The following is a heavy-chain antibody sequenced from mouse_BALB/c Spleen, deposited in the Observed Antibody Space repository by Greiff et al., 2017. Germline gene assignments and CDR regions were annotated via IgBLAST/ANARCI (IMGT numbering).Heavy chain of an antibody. CDR3: AREGNDFHY. J-gene: IGHJ2*01. Sequence: EVMLVESGGGLVKPGGSLKLSCAASGFTFSDYYMYWVRQTPEKRLEWVATISDGGSYTYYPDSVKGRFTISRDNAKNNLYLQMSSLKSEDTAMYYCAREGNDFHYWGQGTTLTVSS. V-gene: IGHV5-4*02. CDR2: ISDGGSYT. CDR1: GFTFSDYY.